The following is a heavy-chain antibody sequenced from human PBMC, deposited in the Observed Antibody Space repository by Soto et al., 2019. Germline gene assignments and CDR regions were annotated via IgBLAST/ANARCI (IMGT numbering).Heavy chain of an antibody. CDR3: ARGSDNPTDY. Sequence: EVQLVESGGGLVKPGGSLRLSCAASGFTFSSYTIHWVRQAPGKGLEWVSSISSGGSDVYYADSVKVRFTISRDNAKNSLYLQMNSLRAEDTDVYYCARGSDNPTDYWGQGTLVTVSS. J-gene: IGHJ4*02. V-gene: IGHV3-21*01. CDR2: ISSGGSDV. CDR1: GFTFSSYT. D-gene: IGHD1-1*01.